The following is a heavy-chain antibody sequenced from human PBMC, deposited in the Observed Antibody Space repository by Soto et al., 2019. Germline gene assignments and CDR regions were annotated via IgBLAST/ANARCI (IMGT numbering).Heavy chain of an antibody. CDR2: IIPIFGTA. Sequence: SVKVSCKASGGTFSSYAISWVRQAPGQGLEWMGGIIPIFGTANYAQKFQGRVTITADESTSTAYMEMSSLRSEDTAVYYCARGGKGRYYYDSSGYSLYYYYGMDVWGQGTTVTVSS. CDR3: ARGGKGRYYYDSSGYSLYYYYGMDV. D-gene: IGHD3-22*01. CDR1: GGTFSSYA. V-gene: IGHV1-69*13. J-gene: IGHJ6*02.